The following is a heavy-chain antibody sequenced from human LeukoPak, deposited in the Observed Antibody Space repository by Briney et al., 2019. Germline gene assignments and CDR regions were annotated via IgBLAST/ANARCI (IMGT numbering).Heavy chain of an antibody. V-gene: IGHV3-23*01. Sequence: QPGGSLRLSCAASGFPLSSYAMSWVRQAPGKGLEWVSAISGSGGSTYYADSVKGRFTISRDNSKNTLYLQMNSLRAEDTAVYYCAKDGELGMGYYFDYWGQGTLVTVSS. CDR1: GFPLSSYA. CDR3: AKDGELGMGYYFDY. D-gene: IGHD7-27*01. J-gene: IGHJ4*02. CDR2: ISGSGGST.